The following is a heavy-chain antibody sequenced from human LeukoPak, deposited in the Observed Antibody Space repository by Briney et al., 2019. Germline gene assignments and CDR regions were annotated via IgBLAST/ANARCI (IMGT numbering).Heavy chain of an antibody. D-gene: IGHD3-10*01. CDR2: ITSSSSYT. V-gene: IGHV3-21*01. CDR3: AKERLLWFGEPNDY. Sequence: GGSLRLSCAAPGITFSNYNMNWVRQAPGKGLEWISSITSSSSYTFYADSVKGRFTISRDNSKNTLYLQMNSLRAEDTAVYYCAKERLLWFGEPNDYWGQGTLVTVSS. CDR1: GITFSNYN. J-gene: IGHJ4*02.